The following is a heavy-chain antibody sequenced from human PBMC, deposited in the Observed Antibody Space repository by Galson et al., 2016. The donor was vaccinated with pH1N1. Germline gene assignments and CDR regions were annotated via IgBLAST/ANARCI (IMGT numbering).Heavy chain of an antibody. D-gene: IGHD6-6*01. CDR1: GLTFSSYA. J-gene: IGHJ4*02. CDR2: ITGSGGST. V-gene: IGHV3-23*01. CDR3: AKAYSSSSGGYFEY. Sequence: SLRLSCAASGLTFSSYAMHSVRQAPGRGLEWVSTITGSGGSTYYPDSVKGRFTISRDNSKNTLYLQMNRLRAEDTAVYHCAKAYSSSSGGYFEYWGQGALVTVSS.